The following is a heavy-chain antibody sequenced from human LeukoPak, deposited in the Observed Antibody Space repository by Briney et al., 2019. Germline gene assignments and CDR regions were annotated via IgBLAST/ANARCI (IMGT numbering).Heavy chain of an antibody. CDR2: VSDSGRNT. CDR3: AREYHDSSGYLDY. CDR1: GFTFRRYG. D-gene: IGHD3-22*01. V-gene: IGHV3-23*01. J-gene: IGHJ4*02. Sequence: GGSLRLSCAASGFTFRRYGMTWVRQAPGKGLDWFSSVSDSGRNTYYTDSVKGRFTISRDNSRNTLYLQMNSLRAEDTAVYYCAREYHDSSGYLDYWGQGTLVTVSS.